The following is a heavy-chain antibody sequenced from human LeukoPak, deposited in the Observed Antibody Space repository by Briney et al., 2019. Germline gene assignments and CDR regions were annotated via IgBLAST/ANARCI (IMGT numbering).Heavy chain of an antibody. D-gene: IGHD2/OR15-2a*01. J-gene: IGHJ4*02. CDR3: TSFYETN. V-gene: IGHV3-74*01. CDR1: GFIFTKYW. CDR2: VNSDGSAT. Sequence: GGSLRLSCAASGFIFTKYWMHWVRQALGKGLVWVSHVNSDGSATSYADSVKGRFTISRDNAKNTVYLHMNSLRVEDTAVYYCTSFYETNWGQGTLVTVSS.